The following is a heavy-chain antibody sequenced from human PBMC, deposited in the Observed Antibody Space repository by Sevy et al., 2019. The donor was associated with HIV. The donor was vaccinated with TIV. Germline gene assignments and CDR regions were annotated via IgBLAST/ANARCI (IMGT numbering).Heavy chain of an antibody. V-gene: IGHV3-23*01. CDR1: GFTFNKYS. CDR2: LSFGCGEM. D-gene: IGHD2-8*01. J-gene: IGHJ4*02. CDR3: AREGCTKPHDY. Sequence: GGSLRLSCAASGFTFNKYSMSWVRQPPGKGLEWVATLSFGCGEMNYADSVKGRFTISRDNSKNSFYLQMNNLRAEDTARYYCAREGCTKPHDYWGQGTLVTVSS.